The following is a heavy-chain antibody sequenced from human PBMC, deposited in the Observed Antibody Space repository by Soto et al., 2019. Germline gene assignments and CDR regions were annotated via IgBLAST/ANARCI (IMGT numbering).Heavy chain of an antibody. Sequence: QVQLVQSGAEVKKPGSSVKVSCTASGGTFSNFANSWVRQAPGQGLEWMGGIIPMFGAADYAQEFQGRVTITADESTSTAYMELSSLRSEDTAMYYCARDFGLHNCFDSWGQGTQVTVSS. CDR2: IIPMFGAA. CDR1: GGTFSNFA. V-gene: IGHV1-69*01. D-gene: IGHD3-3*01. CDR3: ARDFGLHNCFDS. J-gene: IGHJ5*01.